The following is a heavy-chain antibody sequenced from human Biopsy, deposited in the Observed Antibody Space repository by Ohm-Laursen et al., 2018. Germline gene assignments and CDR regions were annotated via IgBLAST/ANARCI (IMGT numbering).Heavy chain of an antibody. CDR3: ARDSRGGHLNTTLITGKNLDS. D-gene: IGHD3-16*01. J-gene: IGHJ4*02. V-gene: IGHV4-59*01. Sequence: PPGTLSLTCVVYGESFNGYYWSWIRRTPGKGLEWIGYIYYTGSTNYNPSVKSRVTISVDTSKNQFSLKLNSVTAADTAVYFCARDSRGGHLNTTLITGKNLDSWGQGILVTVSS. CDR1: GESFNGYY. CDR2: IYYTGST.